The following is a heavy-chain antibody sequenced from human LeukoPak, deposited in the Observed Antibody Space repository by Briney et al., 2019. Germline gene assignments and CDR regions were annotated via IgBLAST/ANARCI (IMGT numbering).Heavy chain of an antibody. CDR3: AKYIAVTRGYYFDY. CDR2: ISGSGGST. Sequence: GGSLRLSCAASGFTFSSSAMSWVRQAPGKGLEWVSAISGSGGSTYYADSVKGRFTISRDNSKNTLYLQMNSLRAEDMAVYYCAKYIAVTRGYYFDYWGQGTLVTVSS. D-gene: IGHD6-19*01. J-gene: IGHJ4*02. CDR1: GFTFSSSA. V-gene: IGHV3-23*01.